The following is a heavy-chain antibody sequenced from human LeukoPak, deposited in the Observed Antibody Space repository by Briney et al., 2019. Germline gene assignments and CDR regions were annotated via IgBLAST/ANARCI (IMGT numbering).Heavy chain of an antibody. CDR3: ARDSGTTGEVKFDP. J-gene: IGHJ5*02. V-gene: IGHV4-4*07. D-gene: IGHD4-17*01. CDR2: IYSDGTI. Sequence: SETLSLTCTVCGGSISRYYWSWIRQPAGKGLEWIGRIYSDGTITYNPSLQSRLTMSIDTSKNQFSLKLSFVTAADTAVYYCARDSGTTGEVKFDPWGQGTLVTVSS. CDR1: GGSISRYY.